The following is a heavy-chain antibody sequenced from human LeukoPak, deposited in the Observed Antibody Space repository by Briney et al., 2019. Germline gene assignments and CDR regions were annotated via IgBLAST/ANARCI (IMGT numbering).Heavy chain of an antibody. CDR1: GFTFSSYG. V-gene: IGHV3-48*04. J-gene: IGHJ6*04. CDR2: ISSSGSTI. Sequence: GGSLRLSCAASGFTFSSYGMHWVRQAPGKGLEWVSYISSSGSTIYYADSVKGRFTISRDNAKNSLYLQMNSLRAEDTAVYYCAELGITMVGGVWGKGTTVTISS. D-gene: IGHD3-10*02. CDR3: AELGITMVGGV.